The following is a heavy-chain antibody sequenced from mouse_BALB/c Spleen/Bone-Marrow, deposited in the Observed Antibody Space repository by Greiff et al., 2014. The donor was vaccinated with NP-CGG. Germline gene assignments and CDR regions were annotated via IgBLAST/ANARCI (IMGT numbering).Heavy chain of an antibody. CDR2: IDPANGNT. D-gene: IGHD1-1*01. Sequence: EVKLVESGAELVKPGASVKLSCTASGFNIKDTYMHWVKQRPEQGLEWIGRIDPANGNTKYDPKFQGKATITADTSSNTAYLQLSSLTSEDTAVYYCASYYDGYYFDSWGQGTTLTVSS. CDR3: ASYYDGYYFDS. V-gene: IGHV14-3*02. CDR1: GFNIKDTY. J-gene: IGHJ2*01.